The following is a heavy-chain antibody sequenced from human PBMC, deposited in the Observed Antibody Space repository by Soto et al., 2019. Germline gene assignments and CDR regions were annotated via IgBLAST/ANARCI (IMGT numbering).Heavy chain of an antibody. D-gene: IGHD1-1*01. CDR2: IIPIFGTA. J-gene: IGHJ6*01. V-gene: IGHV1-69*13. Sequence: GASGKVSCKASGGTFSSYAISWVRQAPGQGLEWMGGIIPIFGTANYAQKFQGRVTITADESTSTAYMELSSLRSEDTAVYYCAATGDYYYYGMDVWGQETTVTVSS. CDR1: GGTFSSYA. CDR3: AATGDYYYYGMDV.